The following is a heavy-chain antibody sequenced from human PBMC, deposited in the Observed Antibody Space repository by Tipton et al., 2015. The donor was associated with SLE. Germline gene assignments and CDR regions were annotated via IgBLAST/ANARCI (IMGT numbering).Heavy chain of an antibody. CDR2: IYYSGST. V-gene: IGHV4-39*07. CDR3: ARDSYGSGSYYFDY. CDR1: GGSISSSSYY. Sequence: TLSLTCTVSGGSISSSSYYWGWIRQPPGKGLEWIGSIYYSGSTYHNPSLKSRVTISVDTSKNQFSLKLSSVTAADTAVYYCARDSYGSGSYYFDYWGQGTLVTVSS. D-gene: IGHD3-10*01. J-gene: IGHJ4*02.